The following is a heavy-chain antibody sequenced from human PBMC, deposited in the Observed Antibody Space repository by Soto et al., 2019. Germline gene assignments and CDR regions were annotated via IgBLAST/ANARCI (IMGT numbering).Heavy chain of an antibody. Sequence: SETLSLTCTVSGGSISSGDYYWSWIRQPPGKGLEWIGYIYYSGSTYYNPSLKSRVTISVDKSKNQFSLKLSSVTAADTAVYYCARLGRYYYYYGMDVWGQGTTVTVSS. D-gene: IGHD1-26*01. V-gene: IGHV4-30-4*01. CDR3: ARLGRYYYYYGMDV. J-gene: IGHJ6*02. CDR1: GGSISSGDYY. CDR2: IYYSGST.